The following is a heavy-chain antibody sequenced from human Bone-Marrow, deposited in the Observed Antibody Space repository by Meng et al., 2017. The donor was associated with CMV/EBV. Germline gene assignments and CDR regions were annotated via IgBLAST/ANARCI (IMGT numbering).Heavy chain of an antibody. V-gene: IGHV3-30*02. CDR2: MRFDGSVV. J-gene: IGHJ4*02. CDR3: TKDPFEGFGSNSYYKRWFEY. Sequence: GESLKISCAASRFTFSNYGMHWVRQAPGKGLEWVAFMRFDGSVVYYGESVSGRFTISRDNSKNTLYLQMDSLRAEDTAVYYCTKDPFEGFGSNSYYKRWFEYWGQGTLVTVSS. D-gene: IGHD3-10*01. CDR1: RFTFSNYG.